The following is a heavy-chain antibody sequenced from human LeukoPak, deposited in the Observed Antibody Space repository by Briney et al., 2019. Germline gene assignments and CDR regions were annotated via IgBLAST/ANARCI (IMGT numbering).Heavy chain of an antibody. J-gene: IGHJ3*02. D-gene: IGHD2-2*02. CDR2: INHSGST. CDR3: ARGREGYCSSTSCYTPFDI. CDR1: GGSFSGYY. V-gene: IGHV4-34*01. Sequence: SETLSLTCAVYGGSFSGYYWSWIRQPPGKGLEWIGEINHSGSTYYNPSLKSRVTISVDTSKNQFSLKLSSVTAADTAVYYCARGREGYCSSTSCYTPFDIWGQGTMVTVSS.